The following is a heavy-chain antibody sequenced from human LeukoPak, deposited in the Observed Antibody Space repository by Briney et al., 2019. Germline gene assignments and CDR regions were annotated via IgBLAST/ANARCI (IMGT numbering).Heavy chain of an antibody. CDR1: GFTFSSYW. V-gene: IGHV3-74*01. Sequence: GSLRLSCVASGFTFSSYWMHWVRQAPGKGLVWVSRIHSDETSTNYADSVKGRFTISRDNAKNTLYLQMNSLRAEDTAIYYCASMKSSGYILSYWGQGTLVTVSS. D-gene: IGHD3-22*01. CDR2: IHSDETST. J-gene: IGHJ4*02. CDR3: ASMKSSGYILSY.